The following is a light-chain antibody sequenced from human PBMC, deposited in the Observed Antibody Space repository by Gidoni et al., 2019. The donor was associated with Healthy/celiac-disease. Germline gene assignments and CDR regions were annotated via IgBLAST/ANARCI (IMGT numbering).Light chain of an antibody. CDR2: DAS. J-gene: IGKJ4*01. V-gene: IGKV3-11*01. CDR3: QQRSDWPPLT. Sequence: EILFTPSPATLSLSPGERATLSCRASQSVSSYLAWYQQKPGQAPRRLIYDASNRATGSPARCSGSGSGTDVTLTISSREPEDFAVYYCQQRSDWPPLTFXGXTKVEIK. CDR1: QSVSSY.